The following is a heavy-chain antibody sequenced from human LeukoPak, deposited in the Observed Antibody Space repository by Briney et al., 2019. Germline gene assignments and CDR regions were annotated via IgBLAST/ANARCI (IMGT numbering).Heavy chain of an antibody. J-gene: IGHJ1*01. CDR3: ARDSQEFFQH. Sequence: GGSLRLSCAASRFTFDNYAIHWVRQAPGKGLVCVSLISGDGGSTYYADSMKGRFTISRDNSKNSLYLQMNSLRTEDTALYYCARDSQEFFQHWGQGTLVTVSS. V-gene: IGHV3-43*02. CDR1: RFTFDNYA. CDR2: ISGDGGST.